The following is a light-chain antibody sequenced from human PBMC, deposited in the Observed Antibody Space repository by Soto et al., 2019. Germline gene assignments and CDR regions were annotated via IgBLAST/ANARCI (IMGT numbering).Light chain of an antibody. CDR3: GTWDSSLSVVV. Sequence: QSVLTQPPSVSAAPGQKVTISCPGSRSNIGNNFLSWYQQLPGTAPKLLIYDNNKRPSGIPDRFSGSKSGTSATLGITGLQTGDEADYYCGTWDSSLSVVVFGGGTKLTVL. J-gene: IGLJ3*02. V-gene: IGLV1-51*01. CDR2: DNN. CDR1: RSNIGNNF.